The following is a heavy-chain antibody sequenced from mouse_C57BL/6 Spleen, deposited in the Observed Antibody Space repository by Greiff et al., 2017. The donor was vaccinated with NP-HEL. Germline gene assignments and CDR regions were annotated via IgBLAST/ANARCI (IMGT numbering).Heavy chain of an antibody. CDR3: AKHRLVTVEGWYFDV. CDR2: IWGGGST. D-gene: IGHD1-1*01. V-gene: IGHV2-9*01. CDR1: GFSLTSYG. Sequence: VKLMESGPGLVAPSQSLSITCTVSGFSLTSYGVDWVRQPPGKGLEWLGVIWGGGSTNYNSALMSRLSFSKVNSKSQVFLKMNSLQPDDTAMYYCAKHRLVTVEGWYFDVWGTGTTVTVSS. J-gene: IGHJ1*03.